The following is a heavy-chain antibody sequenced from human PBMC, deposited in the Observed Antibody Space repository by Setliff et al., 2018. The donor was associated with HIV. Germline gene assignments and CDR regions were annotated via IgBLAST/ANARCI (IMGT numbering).Heavy chain of an antibody. J-gene: IGHJ6*03. CDR2: IYFSGNT. CDR3: VRGAPRPAYYYYYYMDV. V-gene: IGHV4-39*01. D-gene: IGHD6-6*01. Sequence: SETLSLTCNVSDGSISSSSYYWAWIRQPPGKGLEWIASIYFSGNTRYNPSLKSRVTIFVDTSKNQFSLKLSSVTATDTAVYYCVRGAPRPAYYYYYYMDVWGKGTTVTVSS. CDR1: DGSISSSSYY.